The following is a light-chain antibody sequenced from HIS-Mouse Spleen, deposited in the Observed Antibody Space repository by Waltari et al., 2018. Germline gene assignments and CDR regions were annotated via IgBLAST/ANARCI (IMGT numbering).Light chain of an antibody. V-gene: IGLV2-23*01. CDR2: EGS. Sequence: QSALTQPASVSGSPGQSITISCTGTSSDVGSYNLVSWYQQHPGKAPKLMIYEGSKRPSGVSNRFSGSKSGNTASLTISGLQAEDEADYYCCSYAGRSTWVFGRGTKLTVL. CDR1: SSDVGSYNL. CDR3: CSYAGRSTWV. J-gene: IGLJ3*02.